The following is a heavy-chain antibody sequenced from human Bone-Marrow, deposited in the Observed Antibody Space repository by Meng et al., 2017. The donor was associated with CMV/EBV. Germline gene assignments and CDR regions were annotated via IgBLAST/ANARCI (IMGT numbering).Heavy chain of an antibody. V-gene: IGHV1-18*01. CDR3: AKDLTGSPNSSGWSTFDY. D-gene: IGHD6-19*01. CDR1: GYTFTSYG. J-gene: IGHJ4*02. CDR2: ISAYNGNT. Sequence: ASVKVSCKASGYTFTSYGISWVRQAPGQGLEWMGWISAYNGNTNYAQKLQGRVTMTTDTSTSTAYMELRSLRFDDTAVYYCAKDLTGSPNSSGWSTFDYWGQGTLVTVSS.